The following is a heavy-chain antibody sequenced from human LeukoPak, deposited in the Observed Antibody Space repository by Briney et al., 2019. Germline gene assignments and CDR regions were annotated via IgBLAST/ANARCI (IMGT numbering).Heavy chain of an antibody. J-gene: IGHJ5*02. CDR3: ARLDLDRAAALDP. V-gene: IGHV4-4*09. Sequence: SETLSLTCTVSGGSIISYHWTWIRQSPGRGLEWIGYINTSGCTKYNPSLQSRVTISVDTSKNQFSLKLSSVTAADTALYYCARLDLDRAAALDPWGQGTQVTVSS. CDR2: INTSGCT. D-gene: IGHD2-15*01. CDR1: GGSIISYH.